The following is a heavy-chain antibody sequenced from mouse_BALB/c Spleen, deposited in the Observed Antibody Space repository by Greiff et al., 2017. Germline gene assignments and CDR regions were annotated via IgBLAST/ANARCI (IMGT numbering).Heavy chain of an antibody. D-gene: IGHD1-1*01. CDR2: IDPANGNT. CDR3: ARGITTVFDY. CDR1: GFNIKDTY. J-gene: IGHJ2*01. Sequence: EVQRVESGAELVKPGASVKLSCTASGFNIKDTYMHWVKQRPEQGLEWIGRIDPANGNTKYDPKFQGKATITADTSSNTAYLQLSSLTSEDTAVYYCARGITTVFDYWGQGTTLTVSS. V-gene: IGHV14-3*02.